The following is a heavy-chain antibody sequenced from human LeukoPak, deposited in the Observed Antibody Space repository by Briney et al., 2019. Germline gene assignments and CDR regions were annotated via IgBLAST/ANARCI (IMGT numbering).Heavy chain of an antibody. CDR1: GGTFSSYT. D-gene: IGHD1-26*01. V-gene: IGHV1-69*02. J-gene: IGHJ4*02. CDR3: ARMDRELFDY. Sequence: SVKVSCKASGGTFSSYTISWVRQAPGQGLAWMGRIIPILGIANYAQKFQGRVTITADKSTSTAYMELSSLRSEDTAVYYCARMDRELFDYWGQGTLVTVSS. CDR2: IIPILGIA.